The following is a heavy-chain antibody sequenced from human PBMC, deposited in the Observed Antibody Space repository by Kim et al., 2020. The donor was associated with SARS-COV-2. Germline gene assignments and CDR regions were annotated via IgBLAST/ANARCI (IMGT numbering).Heavy chain of an antibody. CDR1: GYTFTSYA. CDR3: ARGSNYDSSGYYYQTTHEDTIFDY. V-gene: IGHV1-3*01. D-gene: IGHD3-22*01. CDR2: INAGNGNT. J-gene: IGHJ4*02. Sequence: ASVKVSCKASGYTFTSYAMHWVRQAPGQRLDWMGWINAGNGNTKYSPKFQGRVTITRDTSASTAYMELSSLRSEDTAVYYCARGSNYDSSGYYYQTTHEDTIFDYWGQGTLVTVSS.